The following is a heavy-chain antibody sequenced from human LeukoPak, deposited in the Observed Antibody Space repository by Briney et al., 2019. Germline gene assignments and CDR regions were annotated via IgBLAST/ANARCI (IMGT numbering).Heavy chain of an antibody. D-gene: IGHD5-18*01. CDR1: GGSFSGYY. V-gene: IGHV4-34*01. CDR3: ARAVDTAMVKNAFDI. CDR2: INHSGST. J-gene: IGHJ3*02. Sequence: PSETLSLTCAVYGGSFSGYYWSWIRQPPGKGLEWIGEINHSGSTNYNPSLKSRVTISVDTSKNQFSLKLSSVTAADSAVYYCARAVDTAMVKNAFDIWGQGTMVTVSS.